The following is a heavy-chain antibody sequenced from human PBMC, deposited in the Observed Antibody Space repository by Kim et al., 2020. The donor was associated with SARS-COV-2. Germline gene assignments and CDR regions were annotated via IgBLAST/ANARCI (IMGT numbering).Heavy chain of an antibody. J-gene: IGHJ4*02. D-gene: IGHD3-22*01. CDR2: IYYSGST. CDR3: VRTDSSGYYYDY. V-gene: IGHV4-39*01. CDR1: GGSISSSSYY. Sequence: SETLSLTCTVSGGSISSSSYYWGWIRQPPGKGLEWIGNIYYSGSTYYNPSLKSRVTISVDTSKNQFSLKLSSVTAADTAVFYCVRTDSSGYYYDYWGQGTLVTVSS.